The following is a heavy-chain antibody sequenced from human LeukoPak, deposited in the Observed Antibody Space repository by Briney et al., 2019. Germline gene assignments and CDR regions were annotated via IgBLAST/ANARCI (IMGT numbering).Heavy chain of an antibody. CDR2: INHSGST. V-gene: IGHV4-34*01. CDR3: ARVRYCSSTSCYSFGNY. J-gene: IGHJ4*02. D-gene: IGHD2-2*01. Sequence: SETLSLTCAVYGGSFSGYYWSWIRQPPGKGLEWIWEINHSGSTNYNPSLKSRVTISVDTSKNQFSLKLSSVTAADTAVYYCARVRYCSSTSCYSFGNYWGQGTLVTVSS. CDR1: GGSFSGYY.